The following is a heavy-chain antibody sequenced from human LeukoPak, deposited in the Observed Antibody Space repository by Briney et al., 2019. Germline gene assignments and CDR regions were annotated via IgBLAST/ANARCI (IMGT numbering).Heavy chain of an antibody. V-gene: IGHV1-2*02. CDR1: GYTFTGYY. D-gene: IGHD3-10*01. J-gene: IGHJ5*02. CDR2: INPNSGGT. Sequence: ASVKVSCKASGYTFTGYYMHWVRQAPGQGLEWMGWINPNSGGTNYAQKFQGRVTMTRDTSISTAYMELSRLRSDDTAVYYCARDRNLWFGELKGWFDPWGQGTLVTVSS. CDR3: ARDRNLWFGELKGWFDP.